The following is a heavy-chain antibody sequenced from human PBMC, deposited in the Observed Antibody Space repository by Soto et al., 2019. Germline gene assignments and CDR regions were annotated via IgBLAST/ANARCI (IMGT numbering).Heavy chain of an antibody. D-gene: IGHD3-22*01. Sequence: GESLKISCAASGFTFSSYAMSWVRQAPGKGLEWVSAISGSGGSTYYADSVKGRFTISRDNSKNTLYLQMNSLRAEDTAVYYCAKVISGYYYFDYWGQGTLVTVSS. CDR3: AKVISGYYYFDY. V-gene: IGHV3-23*01. CDR2: ISGSGGST. J-gene: IGHJ4*02. CDR1: GFTFSSYA.